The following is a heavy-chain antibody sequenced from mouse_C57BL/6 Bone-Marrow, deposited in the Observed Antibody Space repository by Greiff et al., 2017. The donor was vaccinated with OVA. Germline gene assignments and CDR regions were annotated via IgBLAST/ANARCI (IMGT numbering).Heavy chain of an antibody. V-gene: IGHV1-18*01. CDR3: ARERIYYDYVGYAMDY. CDR1: GYTFTDYN. CDR2: INPNNGGT. Sequence: EVQLQQSGPELVKPGASVKIPCKASGYTFTDYNMDWVKQSHGKSLEWIGDINPNNGGTIYNQKFKGKATLTVDKSSSTAYMELRSLTSEDTAVYYCARERIYYDYVGYAMDYWGQGTSVTVSS. J-gene: IGHJ4*01. D-gene: IGHD2-4*01.